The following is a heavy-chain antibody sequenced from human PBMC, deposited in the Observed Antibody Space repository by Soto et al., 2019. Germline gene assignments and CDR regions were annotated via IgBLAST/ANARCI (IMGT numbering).Heavy chain of an antibody. V-gene: IGHV3-23*01. J-gene: IGHJ4*02. CDR2: INDSGDT. CDR1: GFTFSSYG. Sequence: GGSLRLSCAAYGFTFSSYGMSWVRQAPGKGLEWVSSINDSGDTYYGDSVKGRFTISRDNSKNTLYLQMNSLSAEDTAVYYCAKSVAYRRSSAYFDFWAQGTLVTVSS. CDR3: AKSVAYRRSSAYFDF. D-gene: IGHD6-6*01.